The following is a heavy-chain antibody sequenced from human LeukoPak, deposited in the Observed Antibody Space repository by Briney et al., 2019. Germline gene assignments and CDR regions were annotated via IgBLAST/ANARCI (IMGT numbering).Heavy chain of an antibody. CDR1: GFTFSSYA. CDR3: AKDIVSGSYYYFDY. V-gene: IGHV3-23*01. D-gene: IGHD1-26*01. J-gene: IGHJ4*02. Sequence: GGSLRLSCATSGFTFSSYAMSWVRQAPGKGLEWVSAISSSGGSTYYADSVKGRFTISRDNSKNTLYLQMDSLRADDTAVYYCAKDIVSGSYYYFDYWGQGTLVTVSS. CDR2: ISSSGGST.